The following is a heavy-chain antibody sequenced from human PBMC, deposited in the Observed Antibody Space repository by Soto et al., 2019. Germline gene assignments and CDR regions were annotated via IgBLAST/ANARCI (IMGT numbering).Heavy chain of an antibody. V-gene: IGHV1-69*01. CDR1: GGTFGSYA. J-gene: IGHJ4*02. D-gene: IGHD2-2*01. CDR3: ATALGCRSTSCTLDY. CDR2: IIPVSGAA. Sequence: QVQLVQSGAEVKKPGSSVKVSCKASGGTFGSYAFSWVRQAPGQGLEWMGGIIPVSGAAHYAQKFQGRVTLTADESTSTADIELSSLSSQDTAVYYCATALGCRSTSCTLDYWGQGTRVIVSS.